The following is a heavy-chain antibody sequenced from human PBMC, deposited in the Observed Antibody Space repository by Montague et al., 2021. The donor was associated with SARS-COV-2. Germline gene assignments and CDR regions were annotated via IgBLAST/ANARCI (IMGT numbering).Heavy chain of an antibody. CDR3: ARGGVIAPAATWWFDP. CDR1: GFTFSTFW. J-gene: IGHJ5*02. CDR2: INQDGTDK. Sequence: SLRLSCAAFGFTFSTFWMSWVRQAPGKGLEWVAKINQDGTDKNCVDSVRGRFTISRDNAKNSVYLDVNSLRAEDTAVYYCARGGVIAPAATWWFDPRGQGTLSTVSS. V-gene: IGHV3-7*01. D-gene: IGHD2-2*01.